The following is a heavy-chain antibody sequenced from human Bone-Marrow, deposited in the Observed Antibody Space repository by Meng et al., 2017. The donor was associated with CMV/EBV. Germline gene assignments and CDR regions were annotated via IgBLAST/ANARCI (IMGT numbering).Heavy chain of an antibody. CDR1: GFTFSSYA. D-gene: IGHD1-26*01. CDR3: AKDGGLTPIVGDAFDI. J-gene: IGHJ3*02. V-gene: IGHV3-30*04. Sequence: GGSLRLSCAASGFTFSSYAMHWVRQAPGKGLEWVAVISYDGSNKYYADSVKGRFTISRDNSKNTLYLQMNSLRAEDTAVYYCAKDGGLTPIVGDAFDIWGQGTMVTVSS. CDR2: ISYDGSNK.